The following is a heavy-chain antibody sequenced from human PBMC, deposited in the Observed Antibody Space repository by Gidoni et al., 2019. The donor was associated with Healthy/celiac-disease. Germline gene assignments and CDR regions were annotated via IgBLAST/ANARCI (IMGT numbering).Heavy chain of an antibody. Sequence: VQLVESGGGLIHPGGSLRLSCAASGFTVSSNYMSWVRQAPGKGLEWVSVIYSGGTTDYADSVKGRFTISRDNSKNTLFLQMNSLRVEDTAVYYCARYYSGSYPDYWGQGTLVTVSS. CDR2: IYSGGTT. V-gene: IGHV3-53*01. CDR3: ARYYSGSYPDY. CDR1: GFTVSSNY. D-gene: IGHD1-26*01. J-gene: IGHJ4*02.